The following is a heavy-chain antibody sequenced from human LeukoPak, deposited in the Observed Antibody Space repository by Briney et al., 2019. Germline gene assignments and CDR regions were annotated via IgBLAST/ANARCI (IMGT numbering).Heavy chain of an antibody. D-gene: IGHD3-16*01. Sequence: GGSLRLSCAASGFAFSNYAMVWVRQAPGKGLEFVSSITGSSDNTYYADSVRGRFTISRDNSKFALYLQMHGLSADDTAVYYCAKEVTSYTYRGLDFWGQGILVIVSS. J-gene: IGHJ4*02. V-gene: IGHV3-23*01. CDR2: ITGSSDNT. CDR1: GFAFSNYA. CDR3: AKEVTSYTYRGLDF.